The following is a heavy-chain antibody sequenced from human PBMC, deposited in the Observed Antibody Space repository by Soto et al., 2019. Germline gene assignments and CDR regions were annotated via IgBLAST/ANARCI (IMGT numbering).Heavy chain of an antibody. CDR3: ARDKGAFSWGWFDP. CDR1: GLTFSSYW. D-gene: IGHD3-16*01. Sequence: PGGSLRLSCAASGLTFSSYWMSWVRQAPGKGLEWVANIKQDGSEKYYVDSVKGRFTISRDNAKNSLYLQMNSLRAEDTAVYYCARDKGAFSWGWFDPWGQGTLVTVSS. V-gene: IGHV3-7*01. J-gene: IGHJ5*02. CDR2: IKQDGSEK.